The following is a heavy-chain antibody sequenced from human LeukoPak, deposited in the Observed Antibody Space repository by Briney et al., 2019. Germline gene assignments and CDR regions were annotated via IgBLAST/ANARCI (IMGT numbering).Heavy chain of an antibody. J-gene: IGHJ4*02. CDR3: TRTSGSYYEYYFDY. CDR1: GFTFGDYA. Sequence: GRSLRLSCTASGFTFGDYAMSWFRQAPGKGREWVGFFRSKAYGGTTGYAASVKGRFTISRDDSKSIAYLQMNSLKTEDTAVYYCTRTSGSYYEYYFDYWGQGTLVTVSS. CDR2: FRSKAYGGTT. D-gene: IGHD1-26*01. V-gene: IGHV3-49*03.